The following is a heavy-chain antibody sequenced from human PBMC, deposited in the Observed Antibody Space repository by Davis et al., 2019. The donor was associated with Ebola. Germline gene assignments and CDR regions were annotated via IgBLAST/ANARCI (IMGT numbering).Heavy chain of an antibody. Sequence: GESLKISCAASGFTFSSYWMSWVRQAPGQGLEWMGIINPSGGSTSYAQKFQGRVTMTRDTSTSTVYMELSSLRSEDTAVYYCARFGVGGAAFDIWGQGTMVTVSS. CDR1: GFTFSSYW. D-gene: IGHD1-26*01. CDR3: ARFGVGGAAFDI. J-gene: IGHJ3*02. V-gene: IGHV1-46*01. CDR2: INPSGGST.